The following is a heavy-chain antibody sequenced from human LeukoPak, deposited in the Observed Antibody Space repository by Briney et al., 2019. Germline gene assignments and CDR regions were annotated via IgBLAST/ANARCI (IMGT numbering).Heavy chain of an antibody. CDR2: IRYDGSNK. D-gene: IGHD3-10*01. CDR3: AKDVYYYGSGSYSNFDY. CDR1: GFTFSSYG. Sequence: GGSLRLSCAAPGFTFSSYGMHGVRQAPGKGLEWVAFIRYDGSNKYYADSVKGRFTISRDNSKNTLYLQMNSLRAEDTAVYYCAKDVYYYGSGSYSNFDYWGQGTLVTVSS. J-gene: IGHJ4*02. V-gene: IGHV3-30*02.